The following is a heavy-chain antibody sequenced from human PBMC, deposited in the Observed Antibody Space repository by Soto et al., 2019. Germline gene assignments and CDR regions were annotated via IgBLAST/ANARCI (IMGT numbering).Heavy chain of an antibody. V-gene: IGHV4-4*07. J-gene: IGHJ4*02. D-gene: IGHD6-13*01. CDR2: IYSSGST. Sequence: PSETLSLTCTVSGGSISNYYWTWIRQPAGKGLEWIGRIYSSGSTNYNSSLKSRVTMSVDTSKNQFSLKLTSVTAADTAVYYCERKTTYSSSWYDYWGQGTLVTVSS. CDR3: ERKTTYSSSWYDY. CDR1: GGSISNYY.